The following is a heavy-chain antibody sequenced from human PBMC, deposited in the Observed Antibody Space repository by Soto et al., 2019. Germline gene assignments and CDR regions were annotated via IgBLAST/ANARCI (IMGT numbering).Heavy chain of an antibody. J-gene: IGHJ4*02. CDR2: IRGSGGST. V-gene: IGHV3-23*01. D-gene: IGHD2-2*01. CDR1: GHTFHNYA. CDR3: AKVWRGIGVVPAGLR. Sequence: EVQLLESGGGLEQPGGSLRLSCVGSGHTFHNYAMTWVRQAPGKGLEWVSGIRGSGGSTYYADSVRGRFTISRDDSKNTLYLQMNSLRAEDTAVYYCAKVWRGIGVVPAGLRWGQGTLVTVSS.